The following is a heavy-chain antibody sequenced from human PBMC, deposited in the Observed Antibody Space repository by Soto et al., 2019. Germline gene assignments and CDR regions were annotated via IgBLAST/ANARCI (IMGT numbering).Heavy chain of an antibody. Sequence: EVQLVESGGDLVQPGGSLRLSCAASGFTFSDHYMDWVRQAPGKGLEWVGRTRNKANSYTTEYAASVKGRFTISRDDSKNSLYLQMNSLKTEDTAVYYCARGYCSNGVCYRYIDLWGRGTLVTVSS. CDR3: ARGYCSNGVCYRYIDL. J-gene: IGHJ2*01. V-gene: IGHV3-72*01. CDR1: GFTFSDHY. CDR2: TRNKANSYTT. D-gene: IGHD2-8*01.